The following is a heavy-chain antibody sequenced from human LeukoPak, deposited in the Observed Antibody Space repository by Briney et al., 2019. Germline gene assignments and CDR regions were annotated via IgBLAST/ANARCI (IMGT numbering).Heavy chain of an antibody. J-gene: IGHJ4*02. CDR3: ARGGYNFDY. CDR2: IWNDGTNI. V-gene: IGHV3-33*01. Sequence: PGGSLRLSCAASGFTFSSYGMHWVRQAPGKGLEWVAFIWNDGTNIYYVDSVKGRFSISRDNSKNMLYLEMNSLRVEDTAVYYCARGGYNFDYWGQGTLVTVSS. CDR1: GFTFSSYG. D-gene: IGHD1-14*01.